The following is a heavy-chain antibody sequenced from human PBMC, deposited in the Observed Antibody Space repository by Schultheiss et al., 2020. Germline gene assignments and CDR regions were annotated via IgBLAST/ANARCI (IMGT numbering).Heavy chain of an antibody. CDR2: INPNSGNT. J-gene: IGHJ6*02. CDR3: ARDGQQLVLPYYYYYYGMDV. D-gene: IGHD6-13*01. Sequence: ASVKVSCKASGYTFTSYDINWVRQATGQGLEWMGWINPNSGNTGYAQKFQGRVTMTTDTSTSTAYMELRSLRSDDTAVYYCARDGQQLVLPYYYYYYGMDVWGQGTTVTVAS. V-gene: IGHV1-8*01. CDR1: GYTFTSYD.